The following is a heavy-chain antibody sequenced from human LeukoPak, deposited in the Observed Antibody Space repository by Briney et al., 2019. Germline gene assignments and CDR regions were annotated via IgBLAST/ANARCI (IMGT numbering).Heavy chain of an antibody. CDR3: ARSPSIADPYFDY. CDR1: GGTFSSYA. Sequence: GASVKVSCKASGGTFSSYAISWVRQDPGQGLEWMGGIIPIFGTANYAQKFQGRVTITADESTSTAYMELSSLRSEDTAVYYCARSPSIADPYFDYWGQGTLVTVSS. J-gene: IGHJ4*02. CDR2: IIPIFGTA. D-gene: IGHD6-6*01. V-gene: IGHV1-69*13.